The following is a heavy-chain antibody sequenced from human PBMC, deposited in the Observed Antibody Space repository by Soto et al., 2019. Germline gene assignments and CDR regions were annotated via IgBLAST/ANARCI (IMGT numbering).Heavy chain of an antibody. J-gene: IGHJ5*02. Sequence: QVQLVQSGAEVKKPGSSVKVSCKASGGTFSSYAISWVRQAPGQGLEWMGGIIPIFGTANYAQKFQGRVTITADESTSTAYMELSSLRSEDTAVYYCASLKPIVVVPAATGWFDPWGQGPLVTVSS. V-gene: IGHV1-69*01. D-gene: IGHD2-2*01. CDR1: GGTFSSYA. CDR2: IIPIFGTA. CDR3: ASLKPIVVVPAATGWFDP.